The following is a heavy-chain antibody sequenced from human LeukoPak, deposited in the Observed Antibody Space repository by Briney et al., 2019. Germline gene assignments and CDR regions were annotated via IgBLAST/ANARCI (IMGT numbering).Heavy chain of an antibody. V-gene: IGHV1-69*05. CDR1: GGTFSSYA. J-gene: IGHJ5*02. CDR3: ASTYDSSGYYSPSWFDP. D-gene: IGHD3-22*01. Sequence: SVKGSCKASGGTFSSYAISWVRQAPGQGLEWMGGIIPIFGTANYAQKFQGRVTITTDESTSTAYMELSSLRSEDTAVYYCASTYDSSGYYSPSWFDPWGQGTLVTVSS. CDR2: IIPIFGTA.